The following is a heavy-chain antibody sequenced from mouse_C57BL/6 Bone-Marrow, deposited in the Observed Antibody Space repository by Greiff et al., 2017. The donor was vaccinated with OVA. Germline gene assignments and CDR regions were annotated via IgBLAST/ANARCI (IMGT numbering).Heavy chain of an antibody. Sequence: VQLQQSGAELVKPGASVKLSCKASGYTFTEYTIHWVKQRSGPGLEWIGWFYPGSGSIKYNEKFKDQGTWTADKSSSTVYMELRRLTSEDSAVYFCARHEGWPFITTVVAPFDYWGQGTTLTVSS. J-gene: IGHJ2*01. V-gene: IGHV1-62-2*01. CDR1: GYTFTEYT. CDR3: ARHEGWPFITTVVAPFDY. CDR2: FYPGSGSI. D-gene: IGHD1-1*01.